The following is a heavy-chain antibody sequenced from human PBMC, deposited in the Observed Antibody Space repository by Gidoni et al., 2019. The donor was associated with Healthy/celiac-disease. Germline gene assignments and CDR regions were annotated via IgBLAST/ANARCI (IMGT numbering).Heavy chain of an antibody. V-gene: IGHV1-2*02. CDR3: ARASGGFSYYDILTGAPPSYYYYGMDV. CDR2: INPNSGGT. CDR1: GYTFTGYY. J-gene: IGHJ6*02. Sequence: QVQLVQSGAEVKKPGASVTVSCKASGYTFTGYYMHWVRQAPGQGLAWMGWINPNSGGTNYAQKFQGRVTMTRDTSISTAYMELSRLRSDDTAVYYCARASGGFSYYDILTGAPPSYYYYGMDVWGQGTTVTVSS. D-gene: IGHD3-9*01.